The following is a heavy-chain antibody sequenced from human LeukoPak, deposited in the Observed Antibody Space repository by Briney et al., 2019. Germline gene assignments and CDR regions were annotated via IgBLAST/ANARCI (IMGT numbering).Heavy chain of an antibody. Sequence: SETLSLTCTVSGGSISSSSYYWGWIRQPPGKGLEWIGSIYYSGSTYYNPSLKSRVTISVDTSKNQFSLKLSSVTAADTAVYYCARVGEYDLSGILDAFDIWGQGTMVTVSS. J-gene: IGHJ3*02. CDR1: GGSISSSSYY. V-gene: IGHV4-39*07. CDR2: IYYSGST. D-gene: IGHD3/OR15-3a*01. CDR3: ARVGEYDLSGILDAFDI.